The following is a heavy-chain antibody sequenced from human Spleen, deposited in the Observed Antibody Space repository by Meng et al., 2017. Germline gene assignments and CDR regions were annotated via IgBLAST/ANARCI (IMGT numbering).Heavy chain of an antibody. J-gene: IGHJ4*02. CDR2: IWYDASNK. Sequence: GGSLRLSCAASGFTFSSYAMSWVRQAPGKGLEWVAIIWYDASNKYYADSVKGRFTISRDNSKSTLCLQMNSLRAEDTAVYYCARVGWDYGDYLLDFWGQGTLVTVSS. V-gene: IGHV3-33*08. CDR1: GFTFSSYA. CDR3: ARVGWDYGDYLLDF. D-gene: IGHD4-17*01.